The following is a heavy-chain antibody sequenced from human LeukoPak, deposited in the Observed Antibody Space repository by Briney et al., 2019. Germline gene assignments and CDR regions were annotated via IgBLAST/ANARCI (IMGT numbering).Heavy chain of an antibody. CDR2: IKQDGSDK. D-gene: IGHD2-21*02. CDR3: AREDCGGDCYFDY. CDR1: GFTFSTYW. V-gene: IGHV3-7*03. Sequence: PGGSLRLSCAASGFTFSTYWMSWVRQAPGKGLEWVANIKQDGSDKYYVDSVKGRFTISRDNSKNTLYLQMNSLRAEDTAVYYCAREDCGGDCYFDYWGQGTLVTVSS. J-gene: IGHJ4*02.